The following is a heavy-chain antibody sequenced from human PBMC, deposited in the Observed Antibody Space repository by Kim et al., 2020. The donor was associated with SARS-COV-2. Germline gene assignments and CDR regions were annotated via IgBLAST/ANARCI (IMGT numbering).Heavy chain of an antibody. V-gene: IGHV5-51*01. CDR1: GYSFTSYW. CDR2: IYPGDSDT. J-gene: IGHJ4*02. Sequence: GESLKISCKGSGYSFTSYWIGWVRQMPGKGLEWMGIIYPGDSDTRYSPSFQGQVTISADKSISTAYLQWSSLKASDTAMYYCARQPLYLYCTNGVCYKGFDYWGQGTLVTVSS. CDR3: ARQPLYLYCTNGVCYKGFDY. D-gene: IGHD2-8*01.